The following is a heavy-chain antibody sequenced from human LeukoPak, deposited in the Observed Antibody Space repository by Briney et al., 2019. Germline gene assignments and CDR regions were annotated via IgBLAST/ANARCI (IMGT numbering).Heavy chain of an antibody. V-gene: IGHV3-9*03. J-gene: IGHJ4*02. CDR1: GFTFDDYA. CDR3: AKAQYSSGWYYFDY. CDR2: ISWNSGSI. Sequence: GGSLRLSCAASGFTFDDYAMHWVRQAPGKGLEWVSGISWNSGSIGYADSVKGRFTISRDNAKNSLYLRMNSLRAEDMALYYCAKAQYSSGWYYFDYWGQGTLVTVSS. D-gene: IGHD6-19*01.